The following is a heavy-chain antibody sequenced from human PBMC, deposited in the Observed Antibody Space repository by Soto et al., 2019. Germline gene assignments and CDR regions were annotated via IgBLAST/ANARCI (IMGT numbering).Heavy chain of an antibody. Sequence: SVKVSCKASGGTFSSYAISWVRQAPGQGLEWMGGIIPIFGTANYAQKFQGRVTITADESTSTAYMELSSLRSEDTAVYYCARDPPYSSGWGHDAFDIWGQGTMVTVS. D-gene: IGHD6-19*01. J-gene: IGHJ3*02. CDR2: IIPIFGTA. V-gene: IGHV1-69*13. CDR1: GGTFSSYA. CDR3: ARDPPYSSGWGHDAFDI.